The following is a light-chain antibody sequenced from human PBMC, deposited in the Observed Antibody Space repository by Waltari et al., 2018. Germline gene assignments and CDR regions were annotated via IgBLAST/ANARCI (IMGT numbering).Light chain of an antibody. CDR2: DTS. V-gene: IGKV3-20*01. J-gene: IGKJ1*01. CDR3: QKYGTLPGT. CDR1: QGVSRY. Sequence: SCRASQGVSRYLAWYQQKHGHAPRLLIYDTSIRATGVPDRFGGSGSGTDVSLTISRLEPEDFAVYYCQKYGTLPGTFGQGTKVQMK.